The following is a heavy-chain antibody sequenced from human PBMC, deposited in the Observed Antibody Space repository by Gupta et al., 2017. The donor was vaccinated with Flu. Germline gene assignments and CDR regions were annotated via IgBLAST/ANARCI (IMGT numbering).Heavy chain of an antibody. D-gene: IGHD4-17*01. Sequence: QLQLQESGPGLVKPSETLSLTCTVSGGSISSSSYYWGWIRQPPGKGLEWIGSIYYSGSTYYNPSLKSRVTISVDTSKNQFSLKLSSVTAADTAVYYCARHFPDDYGGNSFWYFDLWGRGTLVTVSS. J-gene: IGHJ2*01. V-gene: IGHV4-39*01. CDR3: ARHFPDDYGGNSFWYFDL. CDR2: IYYSGST. CDR1: GGSISSSSYY.